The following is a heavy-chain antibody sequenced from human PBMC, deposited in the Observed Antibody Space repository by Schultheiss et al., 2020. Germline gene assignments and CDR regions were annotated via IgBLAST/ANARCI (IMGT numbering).Heavy chain of an antibody. V-gene: IGHV3-30-3*01. D-gene: IGHD1-26*01. Sequence: GGSLRLSCAASGFTFSSYAMHWVRQAPGKGLEWVAVISYDGSNKYYADSVKGRFTISRDNSKNTLYLQMNSLRAEDTAVYYCARDYEWELLGFWFDYWGQGTLVTVSS. CDR3: ARDYEWELLGFWFDY. CDR1: GFTFSSYA. CDR2: ISYDGSNK. J-gene: IGHJ4*02.